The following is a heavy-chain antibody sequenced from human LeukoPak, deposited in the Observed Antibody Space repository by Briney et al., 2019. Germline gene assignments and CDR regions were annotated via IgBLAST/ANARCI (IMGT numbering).Heavy chain of an antibody. J-gene: IGHJ4*01. CDR3: ARDGTAAGLYFDL. Sequence: GGSLRLSCAVSGFTFTDYWMNWVRQAPGKGLEWVASIRQDGSEKTYVDSVKGRFTISRDNTKNSLSLQVNSLRAEDTAVYYYARDGTAAGLYFDLWGQGTLVTVSS. V-gene: IGHV3-7*01. CDR2: IRQDGSEK. CDR1: GFTFTDYW. D-gene: IGHD6-13*01.